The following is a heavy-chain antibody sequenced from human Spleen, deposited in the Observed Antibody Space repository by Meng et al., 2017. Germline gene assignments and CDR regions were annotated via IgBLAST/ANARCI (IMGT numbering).Heavy chain of an antibody. CDR3: ARDYYGSGSYEY. D-gene: IGHD3-10*01. CDR1: AASITRSNW. V-gene: IGHV4-4*02. Sequence: QMRLKESDQVWLNPSWTFPLTCAVSAASITRSNWWSWVRQPPEKGLEWIGEIYHSGSTNDNPSPKSRVTISVDKSKNQFSLKLSSVTAADTAVYYCARDYYGSGSYEYWGQGTLVTVSS. J-gene: IGHJ4*02. CDR2: IYHSGST.